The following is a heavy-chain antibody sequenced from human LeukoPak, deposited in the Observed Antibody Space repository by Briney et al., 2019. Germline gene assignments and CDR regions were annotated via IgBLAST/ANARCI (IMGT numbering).Heavy chain of an antibody. CDR1: GLIFRNYG. J-gene: IGHJ4*02. D-gene: IGHD5-18*01. CDR3: AKDLGWIQFGY. CDR2: VSPNGETA. Sequence: GGSLRLSCAASGLIFRNYGMNWVRQPPGKGLEWVSGVSPNGETAYYADSVKGRFTISRDNSKNTVYLQVRSLRVEDTAVYYCAKDLGWIQFGYWGQGALVTVSS. V-gene: IGHV3-23*01.